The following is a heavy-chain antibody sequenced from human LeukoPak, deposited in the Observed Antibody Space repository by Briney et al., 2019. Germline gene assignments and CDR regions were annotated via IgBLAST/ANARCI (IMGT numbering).Heavy chain of an antibody. J-gene: IGHJ4*02. V-gene: IGHV4-31*03. CDR2: IYYSGRT. Sequence: SQTLSLTCTVSGGSISSGGFYWSWIRQHPGKGLEWIAYIYYSGRTYYNPSLKSRLTISLDTSKNQFSLKLSSVTAAGTAVYYCARSGGYSYGYFDYWGQGTLVTVSS. CDR3: ARSGGYSYGYFDY. CDR1: GGSISSGGFY. D-gene: IGHD5-18*01.